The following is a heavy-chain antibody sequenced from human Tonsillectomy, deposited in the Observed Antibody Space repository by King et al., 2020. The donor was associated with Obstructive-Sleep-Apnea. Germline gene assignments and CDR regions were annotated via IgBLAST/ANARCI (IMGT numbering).Heavy chain of an antibody. CDR3: AKDRYCSGGGCYTDGFDV. Sequence: VQLVESGGGLVQPGGSLRLSCAASGFTFSNYALSWVRQAPGKGLEWVSVIGGSDGDTRYADSVRGRFTISRDNSKNTLYLEMNNLRAEDTAVYYCAKDRYCSGGGCYTDGFDVWGQGTMVTVSS. D-gene: IGHD2-15*01. CDR2: IGGSDGDT. V-gene: IGHV3-23*04. J-gene: IGHJ3*01. CDR1: GFTFSNYA.